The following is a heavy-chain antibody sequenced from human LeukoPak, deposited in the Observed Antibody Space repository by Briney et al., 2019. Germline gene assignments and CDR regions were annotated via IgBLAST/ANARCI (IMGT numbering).Heavy chain of an antibody. CDR1: GFTFSSYG. CDR2: IRYDGSNK. J-gene: IGHJ4*02. V-gene: IGHV3-30*02. Sequence: GGSLRLSCAASGFTFSSYGMHWVRQAPGKGLEWVAFIRYDGSNKYYADSVKGRFTISRDNSKNTLYLQMNSLRAEDTAVYYCAEDRTLWFGEAADYWGQGTLVTVSS. CDR3: AEDRTLWFGEAADY. D-gene: IGHD3-10*01.